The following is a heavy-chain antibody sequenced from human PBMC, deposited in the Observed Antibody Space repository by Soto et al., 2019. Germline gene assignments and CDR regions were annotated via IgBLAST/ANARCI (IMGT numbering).Heavy chain of an antibody. J-gene: IGHJ6*02. CDR2: IYYSGST. V-gene: IGHV4-31*03. CDR3: ARTRGYYYGMDV. CDR1: GGSIRSGGYY. Sequence: SETLSVTCTVSGGSIRSGGYYWSWIRQHPGKGLEWIGYIYYSGSTYYNPSLKSRVTISVDTSKNQFSLELSSLRSEDTAVYYCARTRGYYYGMDVWGQGTTVTVSS.